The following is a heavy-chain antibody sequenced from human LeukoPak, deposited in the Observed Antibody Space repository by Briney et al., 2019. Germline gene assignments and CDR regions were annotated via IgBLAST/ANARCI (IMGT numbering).Heavy chain of an antibody. CDR2: IYHSGST. Sequence: PSETLSLTCTVSGYSISSGYYWGWIRQPPGKGLEWIGSIYHSGSTYYNPSLKSRVTISVDTSKNQFSLKLISVTAADTAVYYCARDLDYYDSTWFDPWGQGTLVTVSS. CDR3: ARDLDYYDSTWFDP. D-gene: IGHD3-22*01. CDR1: GYSISSGYY. J-gene: IGHJ5*02. V-gene: IGHV4-38-2*02.